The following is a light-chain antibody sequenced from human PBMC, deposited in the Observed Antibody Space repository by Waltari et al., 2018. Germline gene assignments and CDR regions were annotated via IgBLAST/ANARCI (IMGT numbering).Light chain of an antibody. CDR1: QRVGSD. J-gene: IGKJ5*01. Sequence: EVVLTQSPATLSLSPGERATLSRRASQRVGSDLAWYQQKAGQAPRLLICDASNRATGISGRFSGSGSGADFALTIGSLEPEDVAVYFCQQRSNWPPITFGQGTRREIK. CDR3: QQRSNWPPIT. CDR2: DAS. V-gene: IGKV3-11*01.